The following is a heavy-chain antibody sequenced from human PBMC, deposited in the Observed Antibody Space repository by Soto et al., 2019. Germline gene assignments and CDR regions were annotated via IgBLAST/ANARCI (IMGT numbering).Heavy chain of an antibody. CDR2: IYYSGST. CDR3: AREQVGDGWFDP. CDR1: GGSISSSSYY. J-gene: IGHJ5*02. Sequence: SETLSLTCTVSGGSISSSSYYWGWIRQPPGKGLEWIGSIYYSGSTYYNPSLKSRVTISVDTSKNQFSLKLSSVTAADTAVYYCAREQVGDGWFDPWGQGTLVTVSS. V-gene: IGHV4-39*01. D-gene: IGHD3-16*01.